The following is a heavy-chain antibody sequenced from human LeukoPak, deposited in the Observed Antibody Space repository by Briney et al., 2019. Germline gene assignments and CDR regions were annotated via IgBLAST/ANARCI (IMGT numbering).Heavy chain of an antibody. CDR2: TKSSADGGAT. CDR3: SLRYCSGSSCPGY. Sequence: GGSLRLSCAASGFTFSNAWLSWVRQAPGKGLEWVGRTKSSADGGATDYAAPVKGRFTVSRDDSKDTLYLQMNSLKTEDTAVYYCSLRYCSGSSCPGYWGQGTLVTVSS. CDR1: GFTFSNAW. V-gene: IGHV3-15*01. D-gene: IGHD2-15*01. J-gene: IGHJ4*02.